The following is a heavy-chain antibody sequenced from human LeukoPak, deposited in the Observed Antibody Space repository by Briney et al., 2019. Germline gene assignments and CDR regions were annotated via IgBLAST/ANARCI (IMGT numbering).Heavy chain of an antibody. Sequence: ASVKVSCKASGYTFTGYYMYWVRQAPGQGLEWMGWINPNSGGTIYAQKFQGRVTMTRDTSINTAYMELSRLRSDDTAVYYCARVSGSGTYYNYYFDYWGQGTLVTVSS. CDR3: ARVSGSGTYYNYYFDY. J-gene: IGHJ4*02. CDR1: GYTFTGYY. V-gene: IGHV1-2*02. D-gene: IGHD3-10*01. CDR2: INPNSGGT.